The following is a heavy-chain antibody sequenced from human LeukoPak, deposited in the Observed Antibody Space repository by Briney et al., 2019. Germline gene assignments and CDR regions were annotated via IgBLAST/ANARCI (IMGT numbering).Heavy chain of an antibody. CDR2: IYTSGST. V-gene: IGHV4-4*07. D-gene: IGHD5-12*01. Sequence: SGTLSLTCTVSGGSISSYYWSWIRQPAGKGLEWIGRIYTSGSTNYNPSLKSRVTMSVDTSKNQFSLKLSSVTAADTAVYYCARDRSGYSEYYFDYWGQGSLVTVSS. J-gene: IGHJ4*02. CDR3: ARDRSGYSEYYFDY. CDR1: GGSISSYY.